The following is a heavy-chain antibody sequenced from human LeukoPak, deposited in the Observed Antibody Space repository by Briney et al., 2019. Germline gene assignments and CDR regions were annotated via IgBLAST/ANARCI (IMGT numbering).Heavy chain of an antibody. V-gene: IGHV3-53*01. CDR3: ARDVSRGRFDP. Sequence: GGSLRLSCAASGFTVSSNYMSWVRQAPGKGLKWVSVIYSGGSTYYADSVKGRFTISRDNSKNTLYLQMNSLRAEDTAVYYCARDVSRGRFDPWGQGTLVTVSS. CDR1: GFTVSSNY. CDR2: IYSGGST. D-gene: IGHD2-2*01. J-gene: IGHJ5*02.